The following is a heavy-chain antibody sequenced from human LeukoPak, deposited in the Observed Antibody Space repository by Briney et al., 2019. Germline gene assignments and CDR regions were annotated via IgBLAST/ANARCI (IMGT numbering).Heavy chain of an antibody. CDR3: ATCRVDRTMLSSLRYFDF. CDR1: SASVNSNTFY. Sequence: PSETLSLTCTVSSASVNSNTFYRTWIRQPPGKRLEWIGNVFYSGSTNYNPSLNSRVTILLDTSKNQFSLKLSSVTAADTAVYYCATCRVDRTMLSSLRYFDFWGQGTLVTVSS. D-gene: IGHD5-18*01. J-gene: IGHJ4*02. CDR2: VFYSGST. V-gene: IGHV4-61*01.